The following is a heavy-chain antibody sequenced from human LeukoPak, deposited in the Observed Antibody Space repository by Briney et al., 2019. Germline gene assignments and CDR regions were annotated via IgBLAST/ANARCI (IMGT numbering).Heavy chain of an antibody. D-gene: IGHD3-22*01. CDR1: GFTFSNYN. Sequence: GGSLRLSCAASGFTFSNYNINWVRQAPGKGLECVSSISGSSSFISYADSVKGRFTISRDNAKNSLYLQMNSLRAENTAVYYCARDGLQAYYDSSGFLDYWGQGTLVTVSS. CDR2: ISGSSSFI. CDR3: ARDGLQAYYDSSGFLDY. V-gene: IGHV3-21*01. J-gene: IGHJ4*02.